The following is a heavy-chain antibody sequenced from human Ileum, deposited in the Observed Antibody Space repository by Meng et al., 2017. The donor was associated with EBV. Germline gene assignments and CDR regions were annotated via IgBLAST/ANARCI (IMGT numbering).Heavy chain of an antibody. D-gene: IGHD1-26*01. J-gene: IGHJ4*02. V-gene: IGHV3-11*01. CDR3: ARDTGGSYWSPFDY. CDR1: GLTFSDDY. Sequence: DSWGGLVKPGGSLVFSCAASGLTFSDDYMSWIRQAPGKGLEWVAYISSSGNTIYYADSVKGRFTISRDNAKNSLYLQMNSLRAGDTAVYYCARDTGGSYWSPFDYWGQGTLVTVSS. CDR2: ISSSGNTI.